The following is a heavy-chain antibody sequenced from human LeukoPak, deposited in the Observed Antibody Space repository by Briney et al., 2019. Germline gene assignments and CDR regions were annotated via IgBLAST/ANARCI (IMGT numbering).Heavy chain of an antibody. Sequence: GGSLRLSCAASGFTFSGSAMHWVRQASGKGLEWVGRIRSKANSYATAYAASVKGRFTISRDDSKNTAYLQMNSLKTEDTAVYYCTVERYRSSTSCYKEGYYYYYMDVWGKGTTVTVSS. CDR3: TVERYRSSTSCYKEGYYYYYMDV. CDR2: IRSKANSYAT. D-gene: IGHD2-2*02. V-gene: IGHV3-73*01. CDR1: GFTFSGSA. J-gene: IGHJ6*03.